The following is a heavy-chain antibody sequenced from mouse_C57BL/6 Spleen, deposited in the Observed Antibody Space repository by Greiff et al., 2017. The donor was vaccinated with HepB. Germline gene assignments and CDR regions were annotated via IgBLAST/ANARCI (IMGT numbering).Heavy chain of an antibody. D-gene: IGHD2-1*01. CDR3: ARKLPLYAMDY. Sequence: EVKVVESGGGLVKPGGSLKLSCAASGFTFSDYGMHWVRQAPEKGLEWVAYISSGSSTIYYADTVKGRFTISRDNAKNTLFLQMTSLRSEDTAMYYCARKLPLYAMDYWGQGTSVTVSS. CDR1: GFTFSDYG. J-gene: IGHJ4*01. CDR2: ISSGSSTI. V-gene: IGHV5-17*01.